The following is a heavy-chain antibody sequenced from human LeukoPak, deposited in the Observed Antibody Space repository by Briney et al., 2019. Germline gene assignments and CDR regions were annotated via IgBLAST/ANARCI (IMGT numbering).Heavy chain of an antibody. Sequence: ASVKVSCKASGGTFSSYATSWVRQAPGQGLEWMGGIIPIFGTANYAQKFQGRVTITTDESTSTAYMELSSLRSEDTAVYYCARASNNWNPFDYWGQGTLVTVSS. D-gene: IGHD1-20*01. CDR3: ARASNNWNPFDY. CDR1: GGTFSSYA. CDR2: IIPIFGTA. J-gene: IGHJ4*02. V-gene: IGHV1-69*05.